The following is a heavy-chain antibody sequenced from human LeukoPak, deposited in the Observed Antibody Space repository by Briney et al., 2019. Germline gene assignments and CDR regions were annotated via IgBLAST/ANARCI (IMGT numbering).Heavy chain of an antibody. V-gene: IGHV1-2*02. J-gene: IGHJ5*02. CDR1: GYTFTGYY. CDR3: ARDNGYGGWFDP. D-gene: IGHD5-18*01. CDR2: INPNSGGT. Sequence: VASVKVSCKASGYTFTGYYMHWVRQAPGQGLEWMGWINPNSGGTNYAQKFQGRVTMTRDTSISTAYMELSRLRSDDTAVYYCARDNGYGGWFDPWGQGTLVTVSS.